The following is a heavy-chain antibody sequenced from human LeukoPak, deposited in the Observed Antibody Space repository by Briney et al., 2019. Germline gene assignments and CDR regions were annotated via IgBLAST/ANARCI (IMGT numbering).Heavy chain of an antibody. D-gene: IGHD3-3*01. V-gene: IGHV1-69*05. CDR2: IIPIFGTA. CDR1: GGTFSSYA. CDR3: ARETQDVHYRPFLEWLGTLFY. Sequence: SVNVSCKASGGTFSSYAISWVRQAPGQGLELMGRIIPIFGTANYAQKFQGRVTITTDESTSTAYMELSSLRSEDTAVYYCARETQDVHYRPFLEWLGTLFYWGQGTLVTVSS. J-gene: IGHJ4*02.